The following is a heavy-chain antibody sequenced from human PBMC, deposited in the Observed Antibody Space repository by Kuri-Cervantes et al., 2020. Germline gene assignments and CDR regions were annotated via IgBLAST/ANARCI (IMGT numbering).Heavy chain of an antibody. CDR1: GFTFSSYE. V-gene: IGHV3-48*03. J-gene: IGHJ5*02. CDR3: VGGAYSYGYSVS. Sequence: GGSLRLSCAASGFTFSSYEMNWVRQAPGEGLEWVSYISSDGSAKYYADSVKGRFTISRDNARNSLYLQMNSLRDEDTAVYYCVGGAYSYGYSVSWGQGTLVTVSS. D-gene: IGHD5-18*01. CDR2: ISSDGSAK.